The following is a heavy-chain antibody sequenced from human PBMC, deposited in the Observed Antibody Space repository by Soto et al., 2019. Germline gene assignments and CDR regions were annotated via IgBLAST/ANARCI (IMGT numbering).Heavy chain of an antibody. CDR2: IIPMLGMS. Sequence: QVQLVQSGAEVKKPGPPVRVSCTASGDTFNFYTISWVRQVPGQGPEWMGRIIPMLGMSNYAQKFQGRVTIMADKSTSTVYMNLSGLTSEDTAVYYCATNYGSGSTHFDYWGQGTLVTVSS. V-gene: IGHV1-69*02. D-gene: IGHD3-10*01. J-gene: IGHJ4*02. CDR3: ATNYGSGSTHFDY. CDR1: GDTFNFYT.